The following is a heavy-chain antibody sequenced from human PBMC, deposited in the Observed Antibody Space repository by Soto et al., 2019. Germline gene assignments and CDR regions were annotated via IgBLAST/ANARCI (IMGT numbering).Heavy chain of an antibody. CDR2: ISYDGSNK. J-gene: IGHJ4*02. CDR3: AKTLVVGWYSSPFDY. CDR1: GFTFSSYG. Sequence: QVQLVESGGGVVQPGRSLRLSCAASGFTFSSYGMHWVRQAPGKGLEWVAVISYDGSNKYYADSVKGRFTISRDNSKNTLYLQMNSLRAEDTAVYYCAKTLVVGWYSSPFDYWGQGTLVTVSS. V-gene: IGHV3-30*18. D-gene: IGHD6-19*01.